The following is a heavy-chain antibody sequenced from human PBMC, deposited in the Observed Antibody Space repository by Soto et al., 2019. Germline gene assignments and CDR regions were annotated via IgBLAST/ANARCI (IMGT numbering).Heavy chain of an antibody. CDR1: GYTFTAYY. V-gene: IGHV1-2*02. CDR3: ARGDFDRSGNYNAGWFAP. CDR2: INPNSGGT. D-gene: IGHD3-22*01. Sequence: QVQLVQSGAEVKKPGASVKVSCKASGYTFTAYYMHWLRQAPGQGLEWMGWINPNSGGTNYAQRFQGRVTVTNDTSISTTYMELSSLRSDDTAVYYCARGDFDRSGNYNAGWFAPWGQVTLVTVSS. J-gene: IGHJ5*02.